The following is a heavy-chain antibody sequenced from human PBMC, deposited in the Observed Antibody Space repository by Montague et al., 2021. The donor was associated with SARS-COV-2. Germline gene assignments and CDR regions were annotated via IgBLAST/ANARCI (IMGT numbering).Heavy chain of an antibody. CDR1: DGSFSDFY. CDR3: ASGDDNGSGYLDV. Sequence: SETLSLTCAVFDGSFSDFYWSWIRQPPGKGLEWIGEINHSGTTYYNPSXKSRVTIPVDTSKNQFSLKLNSVTAADAAVYYCASGDDNGSGYLDVRGKGTTVTVSS. D-gene: IGHD1-26*01. J-gene: IGHJ6*03. V-gene: IGHV4-34*01. CDR2: INHSGTT.